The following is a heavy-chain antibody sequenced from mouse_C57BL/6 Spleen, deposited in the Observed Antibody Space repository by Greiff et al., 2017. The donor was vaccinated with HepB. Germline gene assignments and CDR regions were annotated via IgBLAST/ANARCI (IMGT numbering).Heavy chain of an antibody. V-gene: IGHV1-82*01. CDR1: GYAFSSSW. CDR2: IYPGDGDT. CDR3: ARPGGYGSSYDYWYFDV. J-gene: IGHJ1*03. Sequence: VQLQESGPELVKPGASVKISCKASGYAFSSSWMNWVKQRPGKGLEWIGRIYPGDGDTNYNGKFKGKATLTADKSSSTAYMQLSSLTSEDSAVCFCARPGGYGSSYDYWYFDVWGTGTTVTVSS. D-gene: IGHD1-1*01.